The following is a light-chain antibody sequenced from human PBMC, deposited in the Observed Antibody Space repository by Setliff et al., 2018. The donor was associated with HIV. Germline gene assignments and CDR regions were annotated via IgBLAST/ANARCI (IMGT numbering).Light chain of an antibody. CDR3: NSKTGDSIYV. Sequence: QSALTQPPTASGSPGQSVTISCTGTSSDVGGYNYVSWYQQHPGKAPKLMIYEVTKRPSGVPDRFSDSKSGNTASLTVSGLQAEDEADYYCNSKTGDSIYVFGSGTKV. CDR2: EVT. J-gene: IGLJ1*01. CDR1: SSDVGGYNY. V-gene: IGLV2-8*01.